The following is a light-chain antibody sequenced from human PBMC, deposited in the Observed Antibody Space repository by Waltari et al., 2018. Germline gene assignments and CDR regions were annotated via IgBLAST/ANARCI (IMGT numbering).Light chain of an antibody. J-gene: IGLJ3*02. Sequence: QSALTQPASVSGSPGQSITISCAGATSDVVTYHLVSWYQQHPGNPPKLMIHEGTQRPSGISNRFSGSNSDNTASLTISGLQFEDEAYYYCCSYAGSSPLFGGGTRVTVL. CDR3: CSYAGSSPL. CDR2: EGT. V-gene: IGLV2-23*01. CDR1: TSDVVTYHL.